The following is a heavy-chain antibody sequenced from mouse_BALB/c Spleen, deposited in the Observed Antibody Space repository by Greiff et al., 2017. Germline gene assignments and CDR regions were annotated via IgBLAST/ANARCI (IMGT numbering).Heavy chain of an antibody. CDR3: TRNWDFDY. CDR1: GFTFSNYW. V-gene: IGHV6-6*02. D-gene: IGHD4-1*01. J-gene: IGHJ2*01. CDR2: IRLKSNNYAT. Sequence: DVQLQESGGGLVQPGGSMKLSCVASGFTFSNYWMNWVRQSPEKGLEWVAEIRLKSNNYATHYAESVKGRFTISRDDSKSSVYLQMNNLRAEDTGIYYCTRNWDFDYWGQGTTLTVSS.